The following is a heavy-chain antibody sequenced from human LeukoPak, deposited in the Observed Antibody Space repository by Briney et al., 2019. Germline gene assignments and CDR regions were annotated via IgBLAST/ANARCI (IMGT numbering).Heavy chain of an antibody. CDR1: GFTFSKYW. V-gene: IGHV3-74*01. Sequence: GGSLRLSCAASGFTFSKYWMLWARQAPGKGLESVSRINTDGTVTTYADSVKGRFTVSRDNADNTMFLQMNSVRDEDTAVYYCATKQWLAPPPDSWGQGTPVTVSS. CDR3: ATKQWLAPPPDS. J-gene: IGHJ4*02. D-gene: IGHD6-19*01. CDR2: INTDGTVT.